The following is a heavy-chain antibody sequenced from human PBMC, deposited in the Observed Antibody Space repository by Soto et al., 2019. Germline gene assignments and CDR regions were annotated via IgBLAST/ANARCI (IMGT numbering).Heavy chain of an antibody. CDR2: IYYSGST. D-gene: IGHD6-25*01. CDR3: ARRGKDYYYGMDV. CDR1: GGSISSSSYY. V-gene: IGHV4-39*01. Sequence: SETLSLTCTVSGGSISSSSYYWGWIRQPPGKGLEWIGSIYYSGSTYYNPSPKSRVTISVDTSKNQFSPKLSSVTAADTAVYYCARRGKDYYYGMDVWGQGTTVTVSS. J-gene: IGHJ6*02.